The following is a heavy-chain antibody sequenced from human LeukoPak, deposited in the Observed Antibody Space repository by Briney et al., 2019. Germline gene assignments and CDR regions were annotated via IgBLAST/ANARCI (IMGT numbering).Heavy chain of an antibody. CDR2: INRSGST. Sequence: SETLSLTCAVYGGSFSGYYWSWIRQPPGKGLEWIGEINRSGSTNYNPSLKSRVTISVDTSKNQFSLKLSSVTAADTAVYYCARSPALGRGSSSFRPYYYYYYGMDVWGQGTTVTVSS. CDR1: GGSFSGYY. D-gene: IGHD6-6*01. J-gene: IGHJ6*02. CDR3: ARSPALGRGSSSFRPYYYYYYGMDV. V-gene: IGHV4-34*01.